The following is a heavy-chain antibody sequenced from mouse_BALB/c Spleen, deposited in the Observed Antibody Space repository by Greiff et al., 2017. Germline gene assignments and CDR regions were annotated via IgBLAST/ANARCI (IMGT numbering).Heavy chain of an antibody. CDR2: IYPGSGST. V-gene: IGHV1-55*01. D-gene: IGHD1-1*01. Sequence: VQLQQPGAELVKPGTSVKLSCKASGYNFTSYWINWVKLRPGQGLEWIGDIYPGSGSTNYNEKFKSKATLTVDTSSSTAYMQLSSLASEDSALYYCARPSYYYGSSYYAMDYWGQGTSVTVSS. CDR1: GYNFTSYW. CDR3: ARPSYYYGSSYYAMDY. J-gene: IGHJ4*01.